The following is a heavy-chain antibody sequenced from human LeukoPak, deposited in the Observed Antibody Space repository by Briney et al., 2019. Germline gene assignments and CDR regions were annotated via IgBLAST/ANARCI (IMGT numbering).Heavy chain of an antibody. J-gene: IGHJ1*01. Sequence: ASVKVSCKASGYTFTGYYMHWVRQAPGQGLGWRGWINPNSGVTNYAQKLQGRVTMTRDTSISTAYMELSRLRSDDTAVYYCARDGVGYYDSSGYYYFQHWGQGTLVTVSS. CDR3: ARDGVGYYDSSGYYYFQH. V-gene: IGHV1-2*02. CDR1: GYTFTGYY. CDR2: INPNSGVT. D-gene: IGHD3-22*01.